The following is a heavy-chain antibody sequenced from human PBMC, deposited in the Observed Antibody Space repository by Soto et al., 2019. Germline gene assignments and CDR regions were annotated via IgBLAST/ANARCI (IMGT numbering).Heavy chain of an antibody. V-gene: IGHV3-64*01. Sequence: PGGSLRLSCAASGFTFSSYAMHWVRQAPGKGLEYVSAISSNGGSTYYANSVKGRSTISRDNSKNTLYLQMGSLRAEDMAVYYCATGFDESYSSGSHRFDYWGQGTLVTVSS. CDR2: ISSNGGST. CDR3: ATGFDESYSSGSHRFDY. CDR1: GFTFSSYA. J-gene: IGHJ4*02. D-gene: IGHD6-19*01.